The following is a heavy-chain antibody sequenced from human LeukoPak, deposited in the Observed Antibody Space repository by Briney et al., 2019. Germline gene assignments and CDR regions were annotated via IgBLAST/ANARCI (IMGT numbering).Heavy chain of an antibody. Sequence: SETLSLTCAVYGGSFSGYYWSWIRQPPGKGLEWIGEINHSGSTNYNPSLKSRVTISVDTSKNQFSLKLSSVTAADTAVYYCAGGGSSSSWYFDYWGQGTLVTVSS. V-gene: IGHV4-34*01. CDR2: INHSGST. CDR3: AGGGSSSSWYFDY. CDR1: GGSFSGYY. J-gene: IGHJ4*02. D-gene: IGHD6-13*01.